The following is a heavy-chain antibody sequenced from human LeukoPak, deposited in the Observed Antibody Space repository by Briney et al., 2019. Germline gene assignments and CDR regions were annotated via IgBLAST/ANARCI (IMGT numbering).Heavy chain of an antibody. V-gene: IGHV5-51*01. D-gene: IGHD3-10*02. CDR2: IYPGDSDT. J-gene: IGHJ6*02. CDR1: GSRFSSYW. Sequence: GESLQISCQGSGSRFSSYWIGWVRQMPGKGLAWMGIIYPGDSDTRYSPSFQGQVTISADKSISTAYLQWSSLKASDTAMYYCARHKTMSRMDVWGQGTMVTVSS. CDR3: ARHKTMSRMDV.